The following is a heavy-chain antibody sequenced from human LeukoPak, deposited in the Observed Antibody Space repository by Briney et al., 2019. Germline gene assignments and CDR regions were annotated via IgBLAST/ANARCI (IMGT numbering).Heavy chain of an antibody. CDR3: AGTFRTVVGY. J-gene: IGHJ4*02. CDR1: GYSISSGYY. Sequence: SETLSLTCAVSGYSISSGYYWGWIRQPPGKGLEWIGSIYHSGSTYYNPSLKSRVTISVDTSKNQFSLKLSSVTAADTAVNYCAGTFRTVVGYWGQGTLVTVSS. V-gene: IGHV4-38-2*01. CDR2: IYHSGST. D-gene: IGHD4-23*01.